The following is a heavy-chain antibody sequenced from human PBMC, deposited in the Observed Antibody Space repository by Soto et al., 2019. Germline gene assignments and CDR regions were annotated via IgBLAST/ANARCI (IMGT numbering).Heavy chain of an antibody. V-gene: IGHV3-30*18. J-gene: IGHJ6*02. CDR1: GFTFSNFG. CDR3: AKDKGSSGTYDMDV. CDR2: ISYDVSNK. D-gene: IGHD6-19*01. Sequence: GGSLRLSCAASGFTFSNFGMQWVRQAPGKGLEWVAAISYDVSNKYYADSVKGRLTISRDNSKNTLYLQMNSLRAEDTAMYYCAKDKGSSGTYDMDVWGQGTQGTSP.